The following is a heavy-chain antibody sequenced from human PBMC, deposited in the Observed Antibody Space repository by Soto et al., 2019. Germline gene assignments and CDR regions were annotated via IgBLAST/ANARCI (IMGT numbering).Heavy chain of an antibody. D-gene: IGHD1-26*01. CDR2: ISYDGKNQ. J-gene: IGHJ4*02. CDR3: AKGFFVGATTSPFES. V-gene: IGHV3-30*18. Sequence: VRLVQSGGGVVQPGRALTLACVASGFTFDNYGMHWVRQAPGQGLDWVAVISYDGKNQYYEGSVKGRFTISRDNSRNTLYLPMNNLRPEDTGVYYCAKGFFVGATTSPFESWGQGTLVAVST. CDR1: GFTFDNYG.